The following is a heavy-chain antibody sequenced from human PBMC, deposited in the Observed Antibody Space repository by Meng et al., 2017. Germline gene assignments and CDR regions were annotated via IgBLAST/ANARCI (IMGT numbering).Heavy chain of an antibody. CDR1: GFTLRSYG. Sequence: VLLGVSGGVSGQPGRPLRLSGAASGFTLRSYGMHWVRQAPGKGLEWVAVIWYDRSSKYYADSGKGRFTISRDNSKNTLYLQMNSLRAEDTAVYYCARVVYSSGWSFDYWGQGTLVTVSS. D-gene: IGHD6-19*01. J-gene: IGHJ4*02. CDR2: IWYDRSSK. CDR3: ARVVYSSGWSFDY. V-gene: IGHV3-33*01.